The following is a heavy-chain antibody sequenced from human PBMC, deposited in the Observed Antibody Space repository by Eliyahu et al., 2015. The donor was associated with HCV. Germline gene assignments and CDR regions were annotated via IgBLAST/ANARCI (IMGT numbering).Heavy chain of an antibody. D-gene: IGHD1-1*01. Sequence: QVQLQESGPGLVEPSGTLSLSCTISGASTGQYYWNWFRQPPGKGLEWIGSINYIGATNYNPSLLHRVTISEDTSKRQFSLKLSSVTAADTAVYYCARRGTFNYYYGLDVWGQGTAVIVSS. CDR1: GASTGQYY. J-gene: IGHJ6*02. CDR2: INYIGAT. CDR3: ARRGTFNYYYGLDV. V-gene: IGHV4-59*12.